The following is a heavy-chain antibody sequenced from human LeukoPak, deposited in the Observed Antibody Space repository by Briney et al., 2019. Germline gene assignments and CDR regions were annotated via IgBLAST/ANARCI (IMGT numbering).Heavy chain of an antibody. D-gene: IGHD1-26*01. V-gene: IGHV5-51*01. Sequence: PGESLKISCKGSGYNFTNYWIGWVRQMPGKGLEWMGIIYPGDSDTRYGPSFEGQVTISADKSITTTYLQWSSLKTSDTAMYYCARRIVGPTIGVDYWGQGTLVTVSS. CDR2: IYPGDSDT. J-gene: IGHJ4*02. CDR1: GYNFTNYW. CDR3: ARRIVGPTIGVDY.